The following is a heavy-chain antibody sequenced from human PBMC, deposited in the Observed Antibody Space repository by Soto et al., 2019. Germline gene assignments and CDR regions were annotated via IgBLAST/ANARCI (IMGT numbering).Heavy chain of an antibody. CDR2: IMPVFRRP. V-gene: IGHV1-69*12. CDR1: GGTFRTSA. Sequence: QVQLVQSGAEVKKPGCSVKVSCKASGGTFRTSAISWVRQAPGQGLEWVGGIMPVFRRPKYAQNFQGRVTITADESTSTAYMELSSLRSDDTAIYYCARDKDRPQLGGNYYYILDVWGQGTAVTVSS. D-gene: IGHD3-3*02. CDR3: ARDKDRPQLGGNYYYILDV. J-gene: IGHJ6*02.